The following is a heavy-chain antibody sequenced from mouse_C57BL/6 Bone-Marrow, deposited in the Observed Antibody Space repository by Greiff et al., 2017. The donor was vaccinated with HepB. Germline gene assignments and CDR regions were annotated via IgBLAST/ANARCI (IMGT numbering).Heavy chain of an antibody. V-gene: IGHV1-72*01. CDR1: GYTFTSYW. D-gene: IGHD2-3*01. CDR3: ARRGDDGYYGYFDY. CDR2: FDPNSGGT. Sequence: VQLQQPGAELVKPGASVKLSCTASGYTFTSYWMHWVKQRPGRGLEWIGRFDPNSGGTKYNEKFKSKATLTVDKPSSTAYMQLSSLTSEDSAVYYCARRGDDGYYGYFDYWGQGTTLTVSS. J-gene: IGHJ2*01.